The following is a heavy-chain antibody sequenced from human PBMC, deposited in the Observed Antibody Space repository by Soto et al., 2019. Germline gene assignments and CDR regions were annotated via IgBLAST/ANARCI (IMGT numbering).Heavy chain of an antibody. V-gene: IGHV1-8*01. Sequence: ASVKVSCKASGYTFTSYDINWVRQATGQGLEWMGWMNPNSGNTGYAQKFQGRVTMTRNTSISTAYMELSSLRSEDTAVYYCARGQSFDYDFWSGYYAYYYHYMDVWGKGTTVPVSS. J-gene: IGHJ6*03. CDR3: ARGQSFDYDFWSGYYAYYYHYMDV. CDR1: GYTFTSYD. CDR2: MNPNSGNT. D-gene: IGHD3-3*01.